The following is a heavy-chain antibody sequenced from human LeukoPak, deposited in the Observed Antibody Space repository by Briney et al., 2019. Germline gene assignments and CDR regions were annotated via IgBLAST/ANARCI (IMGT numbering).Heavy chain of an antibody. CDR2: FDPEDGEI. Sequence: ASVKVSCKVSEYTLTELSMHWVRQAPGKGLEWMGGFDPEDGEIKYAQRFQGRVIMTEDTSTDTAYMELNSLTFEDTAVYYCATVQIADILTLYYHAMDVWGQGTTVTVSS. D-gene: IGHD3-9*01. CDR3: ATVQIADILTLYYHAMDV. V-gene: IGHV1-24*01. J-gene: IGHJ6*02. CDR1: EYTLTELS.